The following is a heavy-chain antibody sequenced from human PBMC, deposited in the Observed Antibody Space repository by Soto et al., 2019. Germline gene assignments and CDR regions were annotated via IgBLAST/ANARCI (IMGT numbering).Heavy chain of an antibody. Sequence: GGSLRLSCAASGFTFSSYWMSWVRQAPGKGLEWVANIKQDGSEKYYVDSVKGRFTISRDNAKNSLYLQMNSLRAEDTAVYYCARGPRYSGSYLAYYWGQGTLVTVSS. CDR3: ARGPRYSGSYLAYY. CDR2: IKQDGSEK. CDR1: GFTFSSYW. D-gene: IGHD1-26*01. J-gene: IGHJ4*02. V-gene: IGHV3-7*01.